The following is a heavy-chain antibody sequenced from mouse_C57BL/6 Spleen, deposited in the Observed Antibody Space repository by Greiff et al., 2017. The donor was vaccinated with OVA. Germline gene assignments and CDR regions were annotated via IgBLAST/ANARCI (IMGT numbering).Heavy chain of an antibody. V-gene: IGHV1-82*01. CDR2: IYPGDGDT. J-gene: IGHJ1*03. D-gene: IGHD1-1*01. CDR3: ARSATTVVATDWYFDV. Sequence: VQLQQSGPELVKPGASVKISCKASGYAFSSSWMNWVKQRPGKGLEWIGRIYPGDGDTNYNGKFKGKATLTADKSSSTAYMQLSSLTSEESAVYFCARSATTVVATDWYFDVWGTGTTVTVSS. CDR1: GYAFSSSW.